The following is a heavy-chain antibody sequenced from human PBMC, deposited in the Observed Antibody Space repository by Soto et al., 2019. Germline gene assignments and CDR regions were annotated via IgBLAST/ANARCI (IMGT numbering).Heavy chain of an antibody. D-gene: IGHD3-22*01. V-gene: IGHV5-10-1*01. CDR3: ASQSTYSDSSGYYSEAY. Sequence: ESLKISCKGSGYSFAGYWITWVRQKPGKGLEWMGRIDPSDSQTYYSPSFRGHVTISVTKSITTVFLQWSSLRASDTAMYYCASQSTYSDSSGYYSEAYCGQGSLITVSS. J-gene: IGHJ4*02. CDR1: GYSFAGYW. CDR2: IDPSDSQT.